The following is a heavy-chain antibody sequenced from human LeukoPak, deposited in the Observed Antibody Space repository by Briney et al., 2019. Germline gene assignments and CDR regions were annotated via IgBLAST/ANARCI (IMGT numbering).Heavy chain of an antibody. Sequence: GGSLRLSCAASGFIFRNFGMSWIRQAPGKGLQWVSHISDVVAHTWYADSVKGRFIISRDNSNNRVFLQMNSLRPEDTALYYCAKYNYGGVYASWGQGTLVTVSS. J-gene: IGHJ5*02. V-gene: IGHV3-23*01. CDR2: ISDVVAHT. CDR1: GFIFRNFG. D-gene: IGHD3-16*01. CDR3: AKYNYGGVYAS.